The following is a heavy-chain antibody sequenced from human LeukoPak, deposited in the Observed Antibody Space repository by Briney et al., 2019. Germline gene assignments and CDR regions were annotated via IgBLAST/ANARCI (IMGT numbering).Heavy chain of an antibody. D-gene: IGHD6-13*01. Sequence: SETLSLTCTVSGGSVSSSRHYWTWVRQAPGRGLEWIGYIYHGSATYNPSLKSRVTISLDTSKNQFSLKVTSVSAADTAVYYCARGEGSSSWFDYWGQGTLVTVSS. CDR3: ARGEGSSSWFDY. V-gene: IGHV4-61*01. J-gene: IGHJ4*02. CDR2: IYHGSA. CDR1: GGSVSSSRHY.